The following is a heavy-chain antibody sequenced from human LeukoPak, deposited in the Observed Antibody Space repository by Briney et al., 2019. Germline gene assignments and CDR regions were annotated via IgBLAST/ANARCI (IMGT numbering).Heavy chain of an antibody. CDR3: ARRTSKVPEDYYDSSGYYSGAFDI. Sequence: SETLSLTCTVSGGSISSSSYYWGWIRQPPGKGLEWIGSIYYSGSTYYNPSLKSRVTISVDTSKNQFSLKLSSVTAADTAVYYCARRTSKVPEDYYDSSGYYSGAFDILGQGAMVTVSS. V-gene: IGHV4-39*01. CDR2: IYYSGST. D-gene: IGHD3-22*01. CDR1: GGSISSSSYY. J-gene: IGHJ3*02.